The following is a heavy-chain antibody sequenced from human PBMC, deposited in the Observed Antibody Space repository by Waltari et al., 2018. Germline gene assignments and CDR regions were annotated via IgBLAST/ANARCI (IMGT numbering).Heavy chain of an antibody. CDR1: GGSISSSSYY. D-gene: IGHD2-2*01. Sequence: QLQLQESGPGLVKPSETLSLTCTVSGGSISSSSYYWGWIRQPPGKGLEWIGSIYYSGSTYYNSSLKSRVTISVDTSKNQFSLKLSSVTAADTAVYYCARDIVGYCSSTSCEIDYWGQGTLVTVSS. CDR2: IYYSGST. CDR3: ARDIVGYCSSTSCEIDY. J-gene: IGHJ4*02. V-gene: IGHV4-39*07.